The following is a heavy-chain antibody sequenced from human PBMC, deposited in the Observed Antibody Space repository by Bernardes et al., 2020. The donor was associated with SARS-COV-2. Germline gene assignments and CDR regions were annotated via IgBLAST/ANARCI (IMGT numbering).Heavy chain of an antibody. Sequence: SETLYLTCTVSGGSVTSHQWNWIRQPPGRGLEWIANVDYRDNIVYNPALESRATISMDTSKNQFSLKLSSVTAADTAVYYCAREGYCSSTSCSRPYYYYGMDVWGQGTTVTVSS. CDR1: GGSVTSHQ. CDR3: AREGYCSSTSCSRPYYYYGMDV. J-gene: IGHJ6*02. V-gene: IGHV4-59*08. D-gene: IGHD2-2*01. CDR2: VDYRDNI.